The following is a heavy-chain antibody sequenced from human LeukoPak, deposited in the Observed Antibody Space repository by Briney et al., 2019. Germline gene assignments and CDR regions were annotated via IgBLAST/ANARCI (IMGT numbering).Heavy chain of an antibody. CDR3: ARSAPYQLPPLYYFDY. V-gene: IGHV3-7*01. D-gene: IGHD2-2*01. CDR1: GFPFRSFA. J-gene: IGHJ4*02. Sequence: GGSLSLPCAASGFPFRSFAMRWAPQAPGRGRGGGANIKQGESEKYYVDSVRGLFTIPRENPKNSLYLKMNSLRAEDGAFYYCARSAPYQLPPLYYFDYWGQGTLVTVSS. CDR2: IKQGESEK.